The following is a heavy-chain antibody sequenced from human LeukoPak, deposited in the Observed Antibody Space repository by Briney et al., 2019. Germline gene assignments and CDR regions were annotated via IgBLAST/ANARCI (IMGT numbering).Heavy chain of an antibody. CDR2: IYPGDSDT. Sequence: GESLKISCKGSGYSFTSYWIGWVRQVPGKGLEWMGIIYPGDSDTRYSPSFQGQVTISADKSISTAYLQWSSLKASDTAMYYCARRPFGAAAGFNWFDPWGQGTLVTVSS. CDR1: GYSFTSYW. J-gene: IGHJ5*02. CDR3: ARRPFGAAAGFNWFDP. V-gene: IGHV5-51*01. D-gene: IGHD6-13*01.